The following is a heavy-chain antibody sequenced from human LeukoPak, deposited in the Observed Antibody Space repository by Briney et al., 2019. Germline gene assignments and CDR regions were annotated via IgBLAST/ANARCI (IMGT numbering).Heavy chain of an antibody. V-gene: IGHV4-4*07. CDR3: ARDFLGYCSSTSCYHADYYYYYMDV. J-gene: IGHJ6*03. CDR1: GGSISSYY. CDR2: IYTSGST. D-gene: IGHD2-2*01. Sequence: KTSETLSLTCTVSGGSISSYYWSWIRQPAGKGLERIGRIYTSGSTNYNPSLKSRVTMSVDTSKNQFSLKLSSVTAADTAVYYCARDFLGYCSSTSCYHADYYYYYMDVWGKGTTVTVSS.